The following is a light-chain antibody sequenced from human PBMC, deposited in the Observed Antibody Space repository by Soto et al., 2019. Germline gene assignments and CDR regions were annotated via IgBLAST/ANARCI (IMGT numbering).Light chain of an antibody. Sequence: EIMMTQSPATLSVSPWERATLSCRASQSVSSNLAWYQQKPGQAPRLLIYGASIRATGIPDRFSGSGSGTDFTLTISRLEPEDFALYYCQQYGSSAPITFGQGTRLE. V-gene: IGKV3-20*01. CDR1: QSVSSN. CDR3: QQYGSSAPIT. CDR2: GAS. J-gene: IGKJ5*01.